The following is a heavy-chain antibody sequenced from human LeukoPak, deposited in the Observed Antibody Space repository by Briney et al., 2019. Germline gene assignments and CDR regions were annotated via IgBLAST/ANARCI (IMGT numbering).Heavy chain of an antibody. CDR3: ARHFISRGSGWYPSLDY. J-gene: IGHJ4*02. V-gene: IGHV4-39*01. Sequence: RPSETLSLTCTVSGGSLSSSGHYWGWIRQPPGKGLEWIGSSYYSGSTYYNPSLKSRVIISVDTSKNQFSLKLSSVTAADTAVYFCARHFISRGSGWYPSLDYWGQGTLVTVSS. CDR2: SYYSGST. D-gene: IGHD6-19*01. CDR1: GGSLSSSGHY.